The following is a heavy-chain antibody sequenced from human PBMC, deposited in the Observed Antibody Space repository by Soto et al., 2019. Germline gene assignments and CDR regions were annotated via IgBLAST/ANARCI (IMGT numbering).Heavy chain of an antibody. J-gene: IGHJ4*02. Sequence: EVQLVESGGGLVQPGGCLRLSCAASGFTFSIYSMNWVRQAPGKGLEWVSYISTSSSTIYYADSVKGRFTISRDNAKNSLYLQMNSLRAEDTAVYYCARGYYGAYVSDYWGQGTPVTVSS. D-gene: IGHD4-17*01. CDR3: ARGYYGAYVSDY. CDR1: GFTFSIYS. V-gene: IGHV3-48*01. CDR2: ISTSSSTI.